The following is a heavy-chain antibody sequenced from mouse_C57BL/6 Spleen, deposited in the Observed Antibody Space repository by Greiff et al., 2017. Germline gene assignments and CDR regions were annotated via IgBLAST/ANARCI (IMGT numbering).Heavy chain of an antibody. CDR3: ARGAYDYDGYYYAMDY. J-gene: IGHJ4*01. CDR1: GYTFTSYW. V-gene: IGHV1-64*01. Sequence: QVQLQQPGAELVKPGASVKLSCKASGYTFTSYWMHWVKQRPGQGLEWIGMIHPNSGSTNYNEKFKSKATLTVDKSSSTAYMQLSSLTSEDSAVYYCARGAYDYDGYYYAMDYWGQGTSVTVSS. CDR2: IHPNSGST. D-gene: IGHD2-4*01.